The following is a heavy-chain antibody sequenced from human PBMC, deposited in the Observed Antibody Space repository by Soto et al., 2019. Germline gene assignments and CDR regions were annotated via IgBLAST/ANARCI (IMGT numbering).Heavy chain of an antibody. CDR2: ISYDGSNK. CDR1: GFTFSSYG. V-gene: IGHV3-30*18. D-gene: IGHD4-4*01. CDR3: AKELAGQYSNYAWYYYYYYMDV. Sequence: QVQLVESGGGVVQPGRSLRLSCAASGFTFSSYGMHWVRQAPGKGLEWVAVISYDGSNKYYADSVKGRFTISRDNSKNTLYLQMNSLRAEDTAVYYCAKELAGQYSNYAWYYYYYYMDVWGKGTTVTVSS. J-gene: IGHJ6*03.